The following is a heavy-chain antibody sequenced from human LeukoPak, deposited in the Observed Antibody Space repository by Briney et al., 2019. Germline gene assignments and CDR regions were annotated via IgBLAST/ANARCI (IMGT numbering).Heavy chain of an antibody. CDR3: ARWDSGEWFHDAFDI. D-gene: IGHD3-3*01. V-gene: IGHV4-38-2*01. CDR2: IYHSGST. CDR1: GYSISSGYY. J-gene: IGHJ3*02. Sequence: PSETLSLTCGVSGYSISSGYYWGWIRQPPGKGREGIGSIYHSGSTYYNPSLKSRVTISVDTSKNQFSLKLRSVTAADTALYYCARWDSGEWFHDAFDIWGQGTRVTVSS.